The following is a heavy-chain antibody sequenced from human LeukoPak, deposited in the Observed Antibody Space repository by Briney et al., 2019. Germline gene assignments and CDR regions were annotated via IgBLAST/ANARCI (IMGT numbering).Heavy chain of an antibody. CDR2: ISGSGGST. CDR1: GFTFSSYA. J-gene: IGHJ6*03. V-gene: IGHV3-23*01. Sequence: PGGSLRLSCAASGFTFSSYAMSWVRQAPGKGLEWVSAISGSGGSTYYADSVKGRFTISRDNSKNTLYLQMNSLRAEDTALYHCARSKGSGSYYPYYYYYYMDVWGKGTTVTISS. CDR3: ARSKGSGSYYPYYYYYYMDV. D-gene: IGHD3-10*01.